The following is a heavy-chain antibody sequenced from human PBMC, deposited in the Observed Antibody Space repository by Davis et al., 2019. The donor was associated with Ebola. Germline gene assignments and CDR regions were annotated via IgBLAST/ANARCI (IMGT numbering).Heavy chain of an antibody. CDR3: ARHFVGKLFGMDV. CDR1: GYSFTSYW. V-gene: IGHV5-10-1*01. CDR2: IDPSDSYT. J-gene: IGHJ6*02. Sequence: GESLKISCEGSGYSFTSYWISWVRQMPGKGLEWVGRIDPSDSYTDYSPSFQGHVTISTDKSINTAYLQWNSLKASDTAIYFCARHFVGKLFGMDVWGQGTMVIVSS. D-gene: IGHD3-3*02.